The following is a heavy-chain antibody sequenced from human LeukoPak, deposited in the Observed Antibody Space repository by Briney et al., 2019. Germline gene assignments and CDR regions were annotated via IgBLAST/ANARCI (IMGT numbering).Heavy chain of an antibody. CDR3: ARDLGSGYVFDY. Sequence: PSETLSLTCTDSGGSISSGGYYWSWIRQHPGKGLEWIGYIYYSGSTYYNPSLKSRVTISVDTSKNQFSLKLSSVTAADTAVYYCARDLGSGYVFDYWGQGTLVTVSS. J-gene: IGHJ4*02. D-gene: IGHD5-12*01. CDR1: GGSISSGGYY. CDR2: IYYSGST. V-gene: IGHV4-31*03.